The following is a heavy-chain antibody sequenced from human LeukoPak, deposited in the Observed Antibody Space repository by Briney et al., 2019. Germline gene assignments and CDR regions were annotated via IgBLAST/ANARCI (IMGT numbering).Heavy chain of an antibody. CDR3: ARDRSYSSSCCRRFDP. D-gene: IGHD6-13*01. CDR2: IYHSGST. Sequence: PSETLSLTCTVSGGSISSSSYYWGWIRQPPGKGLEWIGSIYHSGSTYYNPSLKSRVTISVDTSENQFSLKLSSVTAADTAVYYCARDRSYSSSCCRRFDPWGQGTLVTVSS. V-gene: IGHV4-39*07. J-gene: IGHJ5*02. CDR1: GGSISSSSYY.